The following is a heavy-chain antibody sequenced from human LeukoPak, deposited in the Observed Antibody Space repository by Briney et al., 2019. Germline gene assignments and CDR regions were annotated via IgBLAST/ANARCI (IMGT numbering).Heavy chain of an antibody. J-gene: IGHJ4*02. Sequence: SETLSLTCSVSGGSTSDYYWNWVRQPAGEGLEWRGRIYYTGNTAYNPSLESRLTISLDTAKNQFSLKVTSVTAADTAVYYCARGGTLFTYFDSWGQGTLVTVSS. D-gene: IGHD3-10*02. CDR1: GGSTSDYY. CDR3: ARGGTLFTYFDS. V-gene: IGHV4-4*07. CDR2: IYYTGNT.